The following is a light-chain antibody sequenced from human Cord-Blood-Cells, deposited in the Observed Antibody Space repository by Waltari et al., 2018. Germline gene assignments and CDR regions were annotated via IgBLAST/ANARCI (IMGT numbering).Light chain of an antibody. CDR2: DVS. CDR3: SSYTSSSTLV. J-gene: IGLJ1*01. V-gene: IGLV2-14*01. Sequence: QSALTQPASVSGSPGQSITISCTGTSSDAGGYNYVPWYQQPPGKAPKLMIYDVSNRPSGVSNRFSGSKSGNTASLTISGLQAEDEADYYCSSYTSSSTLVFGTGTKVTVL. CDR1: SSDAGGYNY.